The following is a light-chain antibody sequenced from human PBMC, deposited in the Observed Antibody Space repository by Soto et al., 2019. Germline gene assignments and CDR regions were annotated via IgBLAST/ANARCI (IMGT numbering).Light chain of an antibody. J-gene: IGKJ1*01. CDR1: QSVSSSY. CDR3: QQYNQWPGT. CDR2: GAS. Sequence: EIVLTQSPGTLSLSPGERATLSCRASQSVSSSYLAWYQQKPGQAPRLLIYGASTRATGIPARFSGSGSGTDFTLTISSLQPEDFAVYHCQQYNQWPGTFGQGTKVDIK. V-gene: IGKV3-15*01.